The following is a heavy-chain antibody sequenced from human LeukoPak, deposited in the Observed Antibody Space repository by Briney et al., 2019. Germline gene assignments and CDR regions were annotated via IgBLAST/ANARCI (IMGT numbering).Heavy chain of an antibody. CDR1: GVSISSSSYY. J-gene: IGHJ4*02. D-gene: IGHD4/OR15-4a*01. V-gene: IGHV4-39*06. Sequence: SETLSLTCTVSGVSISSSSYYWGWIRQPPGKGLEWIGSIYSSGSTYYNPSLKSRVTISVDTSKNQFTLKLSSVTAADTAVYYCAKEGTYTYGASDFDYWGQGTLVIVSS. CDR3: AKEGTYTYGASDFDY. CDR2: IYSSGST.